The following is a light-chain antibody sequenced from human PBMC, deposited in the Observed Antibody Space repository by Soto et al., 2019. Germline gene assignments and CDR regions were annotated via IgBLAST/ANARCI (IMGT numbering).Light chain of an antibody. CDR2: EAS. V-gene: IGKV1-5*01. Sequence: DIQMTQSPSTLSASVGDRVTTTCRASQGISRWLAWYQQKPGRAPKLLIYEASILESGVPSRFSGSGSGTEFTLTISSLQPSDFATYYCQQSNSKSWTFGQGTKVDIK. CDR3: QQSNSKSWT. CDR1: QGISRW. J-gene: IGKJ1*01.